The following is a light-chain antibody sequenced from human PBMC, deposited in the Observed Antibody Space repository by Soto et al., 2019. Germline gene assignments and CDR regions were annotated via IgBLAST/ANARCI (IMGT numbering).Light chain of an antibody. CDR3: SSYTSSSTLA. CDR2: EVS. J-gene: IGLJ2*01. Sequence: QSVLTQPPSASGSPGQSVTISCTGTSSDVGGYNYVSWYQQHPGKAPKLMIYEVSKRPSGVPDRFSGSKSGNTASLTVSGLQAEDEADYYCSSYTSSSTLAFGGGTKLTVL. V-gene: IGLV2-8*01. CDR1: SSDVGGYNY.